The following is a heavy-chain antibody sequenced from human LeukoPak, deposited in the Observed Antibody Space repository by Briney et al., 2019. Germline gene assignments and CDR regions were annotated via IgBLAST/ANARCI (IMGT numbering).Heavy chain of an antibody. J-gene: IGHJ4*02. CDR2: INPNSGGT. CDR3: ARVGRDTMVRGVIIWESEIDY. Sequence: ASVKVSCKASGYTFTGYYIHWVRQAPGQGLEWMGWINPNSGGTNYAQKFQGRVTMTRDTSISTAYMELSRLRSDDTAVYYCARVGRDTMVRGVIIWESEIDYWGQGTLVTVSS. D-gene: IGHD3-10*01. CDR1: GYTFTGYY. V-gene: IGHV1-2*02.